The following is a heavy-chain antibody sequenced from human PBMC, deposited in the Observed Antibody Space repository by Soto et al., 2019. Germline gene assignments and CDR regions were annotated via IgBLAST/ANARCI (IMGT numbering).Heavy chain of an antibody. CDR1: GFPFSSYG. CDR3: ARDVSPGSSSWYFDAFDL. D-gene: IGHD6-13*01. CDR2: IKKDESKK. J-gene: IGHJ3*01. Sequence: GGSLRLSCAASGFPFSSYGMTWVRQAPGKGLEWVANIKKDESKKSYLDSVRGRFTISRDNAKNSLYLQMDSLTAEDTALYYCARDVSPGSSSWYFDAFDLWGQGTMVTVSS. V-gene: IGHV3-7*05.